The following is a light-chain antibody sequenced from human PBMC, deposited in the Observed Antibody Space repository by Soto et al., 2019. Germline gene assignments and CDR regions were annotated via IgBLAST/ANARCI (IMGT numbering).Light chain of an antibody. CDR1: SSNIGSNT. V-gene: IGLV1-44*01. Sequence: QAVVTQPPSASGTPGQRVTISCSGSSSNIGSNTVNWYQQVPGTAPKLLIYSNNQRPSGVPDRFSGSKSGTSVSLAISGLQSEDEADYYCAAWDATLNGLFGGGTKLTVL. CDR2: SNN. J-gene: IGLJ2*01. CDR3: AAWDATLNGL.